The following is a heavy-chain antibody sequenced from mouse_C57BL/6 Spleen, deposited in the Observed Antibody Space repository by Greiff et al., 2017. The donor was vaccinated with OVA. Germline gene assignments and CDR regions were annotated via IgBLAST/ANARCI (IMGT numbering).Heavy chain of an antibody. CDR1: GYTFTSYW. V-gene: IGHV1-59*01. D-gene: IGHD1-1*01. CDR3: ARSVVAHWYFDV. J-gene: IGHJ1*03. CDR2: IDPSDSYT. Sequence: QVQLQQPGAELVRPGTSVKLSCKASGYTFTSYWMHWVKQRPGQGLEWIGVIDPSDSYTNYNQKFKGKATLTVDTSSSTAYMQLSSLTSEDSAVYYCARSVVAHWYFDVWGTGTTVTVSS.